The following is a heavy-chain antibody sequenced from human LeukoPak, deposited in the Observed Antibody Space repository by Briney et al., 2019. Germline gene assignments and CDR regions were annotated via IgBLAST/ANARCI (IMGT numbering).Heavy chain of an antibody. CDR2: ITGNGAST. CDR3: AGSGSHVY. D-gene: IGHD1-26*01. V-gene: IGHV3-23*01. J-gene: IGHJ4*02. CDR1: GFTFRSYD. Sequence: GGSLRLSCAAPGFTFRSYDINWVRQAPGKGLEWVSSITGNGASTNFADSVKGRFTISRDNSKNTAYLQMNSLRAEDTAVYYCAGSGSHVYWGQGTLVTVSS.